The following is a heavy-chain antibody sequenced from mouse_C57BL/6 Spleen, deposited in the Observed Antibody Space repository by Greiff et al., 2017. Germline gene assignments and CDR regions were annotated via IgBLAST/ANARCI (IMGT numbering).Heavy chain of an antibody. CDR3: ARSNYYGSSYRFDY. CDR1: GYAFTNYL. Sequence: QVQLQQSGAELVRPGTSVKVSCKASGYAFTNYLIEWVKQRPGQGLEWIGVINPGSGGTNYNEKFKGKATLTADKSSSTAYRQLSSLTSEDSAVYFCARSNYYGSSYRFDYWGQGTTLTVSS. V-gene: IGHV1-54*01. D-gene: IGHD1-1*01. CDR2: INPGSGGT. J-gene: IGHJ2*01.